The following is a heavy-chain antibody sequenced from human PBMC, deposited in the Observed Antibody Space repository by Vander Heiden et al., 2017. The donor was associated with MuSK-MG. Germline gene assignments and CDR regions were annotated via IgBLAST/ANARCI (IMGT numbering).Heavy chain of an antibody. CDR3: AKLYGSGSYPPFDY. CDR2: ISASGGSI. Sequence: EVQILQSGGGLVQPGGSLSLSCAASGFTFSNYAMSGVRQAPGKGLEWISVISASGGSIFYEDSVKGRFTISRDNSKNTLYLQMNSLRAEDTAVYYCAKLYGSGSYPPFDYWGHGALVSVSS. V-gene: IGHV3-23*01. D-gene: IGHD3-10*01. J-gene: IGHJ4*01. CDR1: GFTFSNYA.